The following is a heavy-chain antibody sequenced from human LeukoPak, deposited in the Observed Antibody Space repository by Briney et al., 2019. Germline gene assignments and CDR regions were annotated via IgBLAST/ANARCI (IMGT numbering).Heavy chain of an antibody. Sequence: GGSLRLSCAASGFTFSSYGMHWVRQAPGKRLEWVAVIWYDGSNKYYADSVKGRFTISRDNSKNTLYLQMNSLRAEDTAVYYCARDGVAALDYWGQGTLVTVSS. CDR2: IWYDGSNK. CDR1: GFTFSSYG. D-gene: IGHD5-12*01. J-gene: IGHJ4*02. CDR3: ARDGVAALDY. V-gene: IGHV3-33*01.